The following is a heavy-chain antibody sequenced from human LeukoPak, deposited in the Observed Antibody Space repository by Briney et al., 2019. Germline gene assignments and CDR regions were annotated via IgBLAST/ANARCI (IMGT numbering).Heavy chain of an antibody. CDR2: ISGSGGSI. CDR1: VFTFSSYA. Sequence: GGSLRLSCAASVFTFSSYAMSWVRQAPGKGLEWVSCISGSGGSIYYADSLKGRFTISRDNSKNTLYLQMNILRAEDTAIYYCAKEAVAAAGPFDHWGQGTLVTVSS. CDR3: AKEAVAAAGPFDH. V-gene: IGHV3-23*01. J-gene: IGHJ4*02. D-gene: IGHD6-13*01.